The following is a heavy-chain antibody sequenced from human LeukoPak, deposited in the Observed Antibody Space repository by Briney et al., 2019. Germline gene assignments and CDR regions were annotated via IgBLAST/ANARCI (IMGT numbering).Heavy chain of an antibody. CDR3: ARLGHSDLWHSFSSY. J-gene: IGHJ4*02. V-gene: IGHV5-51*01. D-gene: IGHD6-13*01. CDR2: IYPGDSDT. Sequence: GESLKISCKGSGYSFTSYWIGWVRQMPGKGLEWMGIIYPGDSDTRYSPSFQGQVTISADKSISPAYLQWSSLTASDTAMYSCARLGHSDLWHSFSSYWGPGPLVTVSS. CDR1: GYSFTSYW.